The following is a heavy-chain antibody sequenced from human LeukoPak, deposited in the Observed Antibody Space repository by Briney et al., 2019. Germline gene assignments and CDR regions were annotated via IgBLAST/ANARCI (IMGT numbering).Heavy chain of an antibody. V-gene: IGHV3-30*04. Sequence: GGSLRLSCAPSGFTFRNYAMHWVRQAPGKGLEWVAVISYAGSNEHYADSVKGRFTISRDNSKNTLFLQMNSLRAEDTAVYYCARGDFRWEMATTIAFDIWGQGTMVTVSS. D-gene: IGHD5-24*01. CDR3: ARGDFRWEMATTIAFDI. CDR1: GFTFRNYA. CDR2: ISYAGSNE. J-gene: IGHJ3*02.